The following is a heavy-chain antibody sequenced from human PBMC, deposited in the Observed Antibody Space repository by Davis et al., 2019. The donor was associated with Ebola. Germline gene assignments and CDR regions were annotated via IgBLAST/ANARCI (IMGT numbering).Heavy chain of an antibody. D-gene: IGHD6-13*01. J-gene: IGHJ6*04. Sequence: HSQTLSLTCAISGDSVFGKNGAWNWIRQSPSRGLEWLGRTYYTSKWYNDYAVSVKSRITINPDTSRNHFSLQLNSVTPEDTAVYYCARISWVSRGMDVWGKGTTVTVSS. V-gene: IGHV6-1*01. CDR1: GDSVFGKNGA. CDR3: ARISWVSRGMDV. CDR2: TYYTSKWYN.